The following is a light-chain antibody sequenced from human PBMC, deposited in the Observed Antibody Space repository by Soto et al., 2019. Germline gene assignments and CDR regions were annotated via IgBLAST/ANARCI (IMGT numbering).Light chain of an antibody. CDR1: SSDVGANNY. CDR2: DVN. CDR3: SSYTSATTYV. V-gene: IGLV2-14*01. Sequence: QSALTQPASVSGSPGQSITISCTGTSSDVGANNYDSWYQQHPGKVPKLIIYDVNNRPSGVSNRFSGSKSGNTASLTISGLQTEDEADYYCSSYTSATTYVFGTGTKVTVL. J-gene: IGLJ1*01.